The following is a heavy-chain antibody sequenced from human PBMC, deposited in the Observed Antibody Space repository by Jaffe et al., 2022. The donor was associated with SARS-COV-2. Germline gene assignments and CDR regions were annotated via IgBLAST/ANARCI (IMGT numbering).Heavy chain of an antibody. D-gene: IGHD3-16*01. V-gene: IGHV4-4*02. CDR2: ISPTGAT. CDR1: DASININNW. Sequence: QVQLQEPGPRLLKPSGTLSLTCAVSDASININNWWTWVRQTPEKGLEWLGEISPTGATNYNPSLRSRLTISVDKSKDQFSLRLTSVTATDTAVYYCAREAGGGKLDHWGQGALVTVSP. J-gene: IGHJ4*02. CDR3: AREAGGGKLDH.